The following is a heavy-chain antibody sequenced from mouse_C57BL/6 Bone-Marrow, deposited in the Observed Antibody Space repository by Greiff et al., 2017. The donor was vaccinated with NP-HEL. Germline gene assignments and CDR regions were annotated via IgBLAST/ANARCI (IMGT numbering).Heavy chain of an antibody. D-gene: IGHD1-1*01. Sequence: EVQVVESGGGLVQPGGSMKLSCVASGFTFSNYWMNWVRQSPEKGLEWVAQIRLKSDNYATHYAESVKGRFTISRDDSKSSVYLQMNNLRAEDTGIYYCTRGYYYGSSQGWFAYWGQGTLVTVSA. CDR1: GFTFSNYW. CDR3: TRGYYYGSSQGWFAY. J-gene: IGHJ3*01. CDR2: IRLKSDNYAT. V-gene: IGHV6-3*01.